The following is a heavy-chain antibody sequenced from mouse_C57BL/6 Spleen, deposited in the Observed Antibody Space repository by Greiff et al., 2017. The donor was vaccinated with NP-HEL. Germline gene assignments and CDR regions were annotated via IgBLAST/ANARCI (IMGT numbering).Heavy chain of an antibody. CDR2: ISSGSSTI. Sequence: DVKLVESGGGLVKPGGSLKLSCAASGFTFSDYGMHWVRQAPEKGLEWVAYISSGSSTIYYADTVKGRFTISRDNAKNTLFLQMTSLRSEDTAMYYCARPYYGSSFAWFAYWGQGTLVTVSA. CDR3: ARPYYGSSFAWFAY. CDR1: GFTFSDYG. V-gene: IGHV5-17*01. J-gene: IGHJ3*01. D-gene: IGHD1-1*01.